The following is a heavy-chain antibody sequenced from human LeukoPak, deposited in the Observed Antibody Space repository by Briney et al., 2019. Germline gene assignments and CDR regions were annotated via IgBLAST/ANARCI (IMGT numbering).Heavy chain of an antibody. J-gene: IGHJ4*02. CDR2: ISQDGSDT. CDR1: GFTFSTYW. CDR3: AREDFGVDY. D-gene: IGHD3-10*01. Sequence: GGSLRLSCAASGFTFSTYWMHWVRQVPGKGLMWVARISQDGSDTTYADSVKGRFTISRDNAKNTLFLQMNSLRAEDTAVYYCAREDFGVDYWGQGTLVTVSS. V-gene: IGHV3-74*01.